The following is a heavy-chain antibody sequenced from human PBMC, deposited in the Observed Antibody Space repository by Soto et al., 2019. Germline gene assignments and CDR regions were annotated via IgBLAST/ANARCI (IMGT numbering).Heavy chain of an antibody. V-gene: IGHV3-23*01. J-gene: IGHJ6*02. CDR1: GFTFSSYA. CDR2: ISGSGGST. CDR3: AKGKYSSSNYYGMDV. Sequence: GGSLRLSCAASGFTFSSYAMSWVRQAPGKGLEWVSAISGSGGSTYYADSVKGRFTISGDNSKNTLYLQMNSLRAEDTAVYYCAKGKYSSSNYYGMDVWGQGTTVTVS. D-gene: IGHD6-6*01.